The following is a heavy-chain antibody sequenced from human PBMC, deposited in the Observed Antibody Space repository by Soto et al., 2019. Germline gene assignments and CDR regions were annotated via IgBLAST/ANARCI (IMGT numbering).Heavy chain of an antibody. D-gene: IGHD4-4*01. CDR2: INDYNGNT. CDR3: ARDDYDYRI. Sequence: GASVKVSCKASGYTFTSYVISWVRQAPGQGLEWMGWINDYNGNTNYAQKLQGRVTMTTDTSTSIAYMELRSLRSDDTAVDYCARDDYDYRIWGQGTMVTVSS. V-gene: IGHV1-18*04. J-gene: IGHJ3*02. CDR1: GYTFTSYV.